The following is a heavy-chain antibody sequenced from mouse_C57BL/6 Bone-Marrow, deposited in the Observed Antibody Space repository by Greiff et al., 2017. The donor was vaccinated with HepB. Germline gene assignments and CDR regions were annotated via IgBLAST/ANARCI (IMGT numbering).Heavy chain of an antibody. CDR1: GFSLTSYG. Sequence: QVQLKESGPGLVQPSQSLSITCTVSGFSLTSYGVHWVRQSPGKGLEWLGVIRRGGSTDYNATFMSRRSITNDNSTSQVFFIMNSLQADDTTIYYGAELPGSYLWYFDICGTGTTVTVSS. CDR2: IRRGGST. V-gene: IGHV2-5*01. D-gene: IGHD2-12*01. J-gene: IGHJ1*03. CDR3: AELPGSYLWYFDI.